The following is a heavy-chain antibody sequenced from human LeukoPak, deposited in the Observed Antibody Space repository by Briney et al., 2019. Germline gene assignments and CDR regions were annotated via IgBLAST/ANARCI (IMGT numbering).Heavy chain of an antibody. CDR1: GGXISSYY. CDR3: ARKAVAGPYFDY. CDR2: IYYRGST. D-gene: IGHD6-19*01. J-gene: IGHJ4*02. Sequence: PSETLSLTCSVSGGXISSYYCSWIRQPPGKGLEWFGYIYYRGSTNYNPSLRSRVTISVDTSKNQFSLKLSSVTAADTAVYYCARKAVAGPYFDYWGQGTLVTVSS. V-gene: IGHV4-59*01.